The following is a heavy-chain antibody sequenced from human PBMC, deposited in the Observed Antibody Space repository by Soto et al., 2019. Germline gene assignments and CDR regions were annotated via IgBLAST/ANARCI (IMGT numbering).Heavy chain of an antibody. CDR3: AHLTTGGFYFDY. CDR1: GFSLRNSRVG. D-gene: IGHD4-17*01. V-gene: IGHV2-5*02. Sequence: QITLKESGPPLVKPTQTLTLTCTFSGFSLRNSRVGVGWIRQPPGKALEWLALIYWDDDKRYSPSLKSRLTITKDTSKNQVVLTMTNMDPVDTATYYCAHLTTGGFYFDYWAQGTLVTVSS. J-gene: IGHJ4*02. CDR2: IYWDDDK.